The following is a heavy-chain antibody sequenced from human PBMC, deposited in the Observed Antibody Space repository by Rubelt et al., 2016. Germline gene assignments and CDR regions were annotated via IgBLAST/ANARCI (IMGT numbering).Heavy chain of an antibody. J-gene: IGHJ4*02. V-gene: IGHV4-31*03. CDR2: IYYSGIT. D-gene: IGHD2/OR15-2a*01. Sequence: QVQLQESGPGLVKPSQTLSLTCTVSGGSISSGGYYWSWIRQHPGKGLEWIGYIYYSGITYYNPSLMRRVTISVDTAKNQFSLKLSSVTAADTAVYYCAGDSGSRIFDYWGQGTLVTVSS. CDR3: AGDSGSRIFDY. CDR1: GGSISSGGYY.